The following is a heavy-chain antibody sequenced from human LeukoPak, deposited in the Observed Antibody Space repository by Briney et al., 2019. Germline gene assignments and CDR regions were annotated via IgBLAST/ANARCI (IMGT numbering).Heavy chain of an antibody. CDR3: ARAVAAATYFDY. CDR2: IKQDGSEK. D-gene: IGHD6-13*01. CDR1: GLTFSSYW. J-gene: IGHJ4*02. Sequence: GGSLRLSCAASGLTFSSYWMSWVRQAPGKGLEWVANIKQDGSEKYYVDSVKGRFTISRDNAKNSLYLQMSSLRAEDTAVYYCARAVAAATYFDYWGQGTLVTVSS. V-gene: IGHV3-7*01.